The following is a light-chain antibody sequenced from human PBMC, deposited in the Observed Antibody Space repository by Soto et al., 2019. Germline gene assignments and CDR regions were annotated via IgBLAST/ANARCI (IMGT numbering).Light chain of an antibody. Sequence: DLQMTQSPSTLSASVGDTVTITCRASQSLSYWLAWYQQKPGQAPKLLIHKASTLESGVPSRFSGSGSGTAFTLTISSLQPDDFATFYCQQYDRFPYTFGQGTKLEIK. CDR2: KAS. CDR3: QQYDRFPYT. J-gene: IGKJ2*01. V-gene: IGKV1-5*03. CDR1: QSLSYW.